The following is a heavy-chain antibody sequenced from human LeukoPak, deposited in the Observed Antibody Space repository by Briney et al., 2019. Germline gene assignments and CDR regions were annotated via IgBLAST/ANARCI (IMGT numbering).Heavy chain of an antibody. CDR1: GFTFDDYA. CDR2: ISWNSGSI. J-gene: IGHJ4*02. Sequence: PGGSLRLSCAASGFTFDDYAMHWVRQAPGKGLEWVSGISWNSGSIGYADSVKGRFTISRDNAKNSLYLQMNSLRAEDTAVYYCARGGGYVYGWGQGTLVTVSS. D-gene: IGHD1-26*01. CDR3: ARGGGYVYG. V-gene: IGHV3-9*01.